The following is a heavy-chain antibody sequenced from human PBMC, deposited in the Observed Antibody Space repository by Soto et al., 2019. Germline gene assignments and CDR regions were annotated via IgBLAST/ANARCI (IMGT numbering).Heavy chain of an antibody. V-gene: IGHV3-43*01. CDR2: ISWDGGST. Sequence: GGSLRLSCAASGFTFDDYTMHWVRQAPGKGLEWVSLISWDGGSTYYADSVKGRFTISRDNSKNSLYQQMNSLRTEDTALYYCGKDIEGINSGSYGMDVWGQGTTVTVSS. D-gene: IGHD1-26*01. J-gene: IGHJ6*02. CDR3: GKDIEGINSGSYGMDV. CDR1: GFTFDDYT.